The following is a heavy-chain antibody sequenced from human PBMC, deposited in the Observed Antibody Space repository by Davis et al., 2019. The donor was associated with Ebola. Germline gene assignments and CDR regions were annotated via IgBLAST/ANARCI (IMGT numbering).Heavy chain of an antibody. V-gene: IGHV3-21*01. D-gene: IGHD4-11*01. J-gene: IGHJ4*02. CDR2: ISSSSSYI. CDR3: ARDALQYLSYFDY. Sequence: GESLKISCAASGFTFSSYSMNWVRQAPGKGLEWVSSISSSSSYIYYADSVKGRFTISRDNAKNSLYLQMNSLRAEDTAVYYCARDALQYLSYFDYWGQGTLVTVSS. CDR1: GFTFSSYS.